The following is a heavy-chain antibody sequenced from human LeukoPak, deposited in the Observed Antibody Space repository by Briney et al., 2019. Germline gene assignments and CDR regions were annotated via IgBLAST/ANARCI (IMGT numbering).Heavy chain of an antibody. Sequence: PSETLSLTCTVSGGSISSGGYYWSWIRQHPGKGLEWIGYIYYSGSTYYNPSLKSRVTISVDTSKKQFSLKLSSVTAADTAVYYCARRPDGTSHFDYWGQGTLVTVSS. CDR1: GGSISSGGYY. J-gene: IGHJ4*02. D-gene: IGHD6-6*01. CDR2: IYYSGST. CDR3: ARRPDGTSHFDY. V-gene: IGHV4-31*03.